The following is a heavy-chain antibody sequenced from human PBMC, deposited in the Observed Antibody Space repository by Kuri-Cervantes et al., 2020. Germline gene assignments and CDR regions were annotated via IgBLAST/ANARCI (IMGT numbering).Heavy chain of an antibody. J-gene: IGHJ6*02. CDR3: AREIFGGTSGVRYYYYGMDV. CDR2: IYTSGST. V-gene: IGHV4-61*02. CDR1: GVAISSGSYY. D-gene: IGHD3-3*01. Sequence: SESLSLTCTASGVAISSGSYYWSWIRQPAGKGLEWIGRIYTSGSTNYNPSLKSRVTMSVDTSKNQFSLKLSSVTAADTAVYYCAREIFGGTSGVRYYYYGMDVWGQGTTVTVSS.